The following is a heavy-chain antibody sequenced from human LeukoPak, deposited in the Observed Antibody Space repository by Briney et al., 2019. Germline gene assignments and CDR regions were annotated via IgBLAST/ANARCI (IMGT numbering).Heavy chain of an antibody. CDR2: IRSKAYGGTT. CDR1: GFTFGDYA. D-gene: IGHD2-21*02. Sequence: PGRSLRLSCTASGFTFGDYAMSWVRQAPGKGPEWVGFIRSKAYGGTTEYAASVKGRFTISRDDSKSIAYLQMNSLKTEDTAVYYCTRVPGVVTFLEWVNPFFDYWGQGTLVTVSS. J-gene: IGHJ4*02. CDR3: TRVPGVVTFLEWVNPFFDY. V-gene: IGHV3-49*04.